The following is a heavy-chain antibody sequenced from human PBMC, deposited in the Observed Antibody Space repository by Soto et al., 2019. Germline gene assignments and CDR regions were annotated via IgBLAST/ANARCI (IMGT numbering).Heavy chain of an antibody. CDR2: IYFTGNT. CDR1: GGSITSSRHF. CDR3: AGQTFTIAAASYGRSNWFDP. Sequence: NPSETLSRTCTASGGSITSSRHFWGWVRQPPGKGLEWIGTIYFTGNTYYTPSLKSRLTMSIDTSKNEFSLRLNSVTAADTAVYYCAGQTFTIAAASYGRSNWFDPWGPGPLVTASS. D-gene: IGHD6-25*01. V-gene: IGHV4-39*01. J-gene: IGHJ5*02.